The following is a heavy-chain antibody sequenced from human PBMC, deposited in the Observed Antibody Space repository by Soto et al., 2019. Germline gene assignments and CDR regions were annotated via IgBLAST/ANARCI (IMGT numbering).Heavy chain of an antibody. CDR3: TSRKVSGWYGGLDY. J-gene: IGHJ4*02. CDR2: IRSKAYGGTT. Sequence: GGSLRLSCTASGFTFGDHAMSWFRQAPGKGLEWVGFIRSKAYGGTTEYAASVKGRFTISRDDSKSIAYLQMNSLKTEDTAVYYCTSRKVSGWYGGLDYWGQGTLVTVSS. CDR1: GFTFGDHA. D-gene: IGHD6-19*01. V-gene: IGHV3-49*03.